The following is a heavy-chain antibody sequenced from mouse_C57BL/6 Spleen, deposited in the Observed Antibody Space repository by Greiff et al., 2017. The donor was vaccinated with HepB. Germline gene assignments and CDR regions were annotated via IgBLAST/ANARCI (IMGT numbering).Heavy chain of an antibody. D-gene: IGHD1-1*01. Sequence: EVQLQQSGPELVKPGASVKISCKASGYSFTDYNMNWVKQSNGKSLEWIGVINPNYGTTSYNQKFTSKATLTVDQSSSTSYMQLNSLTSEDSAVYYCAVVYYGSSQFAYWGQGTLVTVSA. J-gene: IGHJ3*01. CDR2: INPNYGTT. V-gene: IGHV1-39*01. CDR1: GYSFTDYN. CDR3: AVVYYGSSQFAY.